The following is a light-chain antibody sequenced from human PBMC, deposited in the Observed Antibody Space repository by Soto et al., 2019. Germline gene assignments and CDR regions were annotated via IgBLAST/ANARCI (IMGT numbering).Light chain of an antibody. CDR3: QQYNTYST. Sequence: DIQMTQSPSTLSASVGDRVTITCRASQSVFKWLAWYQQKPGKAPKLLIYDISSLESGVPSRFSGSGSGTEFTLTISSLQPDEFATYYCQQYNTYSTFGQGTKLEIK. CDR1: QSVFKW. CDR2: DIS. V-gene: IGKV1-5*01. J-gene: IGKJ2*01.